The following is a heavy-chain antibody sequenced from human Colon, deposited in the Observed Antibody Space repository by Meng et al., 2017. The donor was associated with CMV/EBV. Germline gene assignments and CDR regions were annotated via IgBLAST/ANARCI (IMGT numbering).Heavy chain of an antibody. D-gene: IGHD3-10*01. CDR2: ISSSSTYI. V-gene: IGHV3-21*06. CDR3: ARDPDHDRYGSGRCLDY. Sequence: GESLKISCAASGFTFSSYWMHWVRQAPGKGLEWVSYISSSSTYIFYADSVKGRFTISRDNANNLLYLQMTSLRADDTAVYYCARDPDHDRYGSGRCLDYWGQGTLVTVSS. CDR1: GFTFSSYW. J-gene: IGHJ4*02.